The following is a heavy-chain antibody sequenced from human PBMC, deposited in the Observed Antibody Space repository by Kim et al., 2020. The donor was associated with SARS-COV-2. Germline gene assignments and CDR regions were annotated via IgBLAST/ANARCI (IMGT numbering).Heavy chain of an antibody. CDR1: GYNFANYT. Sequence: ASVKVSCDASGYNFANYTINWVRQAPGQGLQWMGGINTNSGNPTYAQGFTGRFVFSLDTSVSAAYLHISSLKADDAAVYYCSRARGTMQRRGAFDVWGQGTVISVSS. CDR2: INTNSGNP. J-gene: IGHJ3*01. CDR3: SRARGTMQRRGAFDV. V-gene: IGHV7-4-1*02. D-gene: IGHD6-25*01.